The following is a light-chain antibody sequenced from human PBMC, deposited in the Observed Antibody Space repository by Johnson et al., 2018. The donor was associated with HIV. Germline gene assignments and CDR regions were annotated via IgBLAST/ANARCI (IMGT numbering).Light chain of an antibody. CDR2: ENN. J-gene: IGLJ1*01. CDR3: ATWDSSLSVYV. Sequence: QSVLTQPPSVSAAPGQKVTISCSGSRSNIGNNYVSWYQQLPGTAPKLLIYENNKRPSGIPDRFSGSTSGTSATLVITGLQTGDEADYPCATWDSSLSVYVFGTGTKVTVL. V-gene: IGLV1-51*02. CDR1: RSNIGNNY.